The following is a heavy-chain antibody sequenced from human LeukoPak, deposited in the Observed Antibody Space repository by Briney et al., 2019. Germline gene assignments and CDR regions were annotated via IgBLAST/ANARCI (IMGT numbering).Heavy chain of an antibody. CDR1: GGSISGSSYY. CDR2: INHSGST. J-gene: IGHJ4*02. V-gene: IGHV4-39*07. Sequence: SETLSLTCTVSGGSISGSSYYWSWIRQPPGKGLEWIGEINHSGSTNYNPSLKSRVTISVDTSKNQFSLKLSSVTAADTAVYYCARGGAIFGVVRSSKFDYWGQGTLVTVSS. D-gene: IGHD3-3*01. CDR3: ARGGAIFGVVRSSKFDY.